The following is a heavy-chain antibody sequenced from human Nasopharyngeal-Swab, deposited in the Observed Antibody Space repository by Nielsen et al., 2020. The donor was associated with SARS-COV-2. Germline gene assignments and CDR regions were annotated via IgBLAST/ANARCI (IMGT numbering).Heavy chain of an antibody. CDR1: GFTFNNYN. CDR2: ISSSSSYI. CDR3: ASSQVWLGYLDY. V-gene: IGHV3-21*04. D-gene: IGHD6-19*01. Sequence: GESLKISCAASGFTFNNYNFNWVRQAPGKGLEWVSSISSSSSYIYYADSVKGRFTISRDNAKNSLYLQMNSLRAEDTAVYYCASSQVWLGYLDYWGQGTLVTVSS. J-gene: IGHJ4*02.